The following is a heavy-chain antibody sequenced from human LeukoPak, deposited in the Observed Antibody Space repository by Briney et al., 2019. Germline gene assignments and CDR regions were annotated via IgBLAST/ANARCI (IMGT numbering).Heavy chain of an antibody. J-gene: IGHJ6*03. Sequence: PSETLSLTCTVSHGPLNGYSWNWIRQSAGKGLDWVGRIHATGRNNYNPSLRSRVSMSINTLNKQFSLNLASVTAAYTGIYYCARIQYGFYSYMDIWGMGTRVTVSS. D-gene: IGHD5-24*01. CDR1: HGPLNGYS. CDR3: ARIQYGFYSYMDI. CDR2: IHATGRN. V-gene: IGHV4-4*07.